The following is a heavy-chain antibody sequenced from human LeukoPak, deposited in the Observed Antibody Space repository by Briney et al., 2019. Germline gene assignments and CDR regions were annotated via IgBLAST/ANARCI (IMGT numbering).Heavy chain of an antibody. V-gene: IGHV1-24*01. CDR3: ATALRSSGWS. CDR1: RYTLTELS. D-gene: IGHD6-19*01. J-gene: IGHJ5*02. Sequence: ASVKVSCDTSRYTLTELSMHWVRQAPGKGLEWMGGFDPEDGETIYAQKLQGRVTMTEDTSTDTAYMELSSLRSEDTAVYYCATALRSSGWSWGQGTLVTVSS. CDR2: FDPEDGET.